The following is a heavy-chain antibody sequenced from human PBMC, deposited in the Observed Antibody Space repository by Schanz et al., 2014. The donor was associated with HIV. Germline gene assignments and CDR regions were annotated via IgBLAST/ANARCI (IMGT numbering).Heavy chain of an antibody. CDR1: GFTFNSYA. Sequence: EVQLLESGGGLLHPGGSLRLSCAASGFTFNSYAMNALSWVRQAPGRGLEWVSVVYIGDSTFYANSVKGRFTISRDNSKNTLYLQMDSLRAEDTALYFCAKSTWVDNCGQGTLVTVSS. V-gene: IGHV3-23*03. CDR3: AKSTWVDN. CDR2: VYIGDST. D-gene: IGHD2-2*01. J-gene: IGHJ4*02.